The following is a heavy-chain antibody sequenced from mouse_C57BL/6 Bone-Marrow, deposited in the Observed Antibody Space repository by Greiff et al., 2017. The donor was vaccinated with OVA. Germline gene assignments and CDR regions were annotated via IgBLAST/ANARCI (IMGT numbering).Heavy chain of an antibody. D-gene: IGHD2-4*01. V-gene: IGHV5-4*01. CDR1: GFTFSSYA. J-gene: IGHJ3*01. Sequence: EVHLVESGGGLVKPGGSLKLSCAASGFTFSSYAMSWVRQTPEKRLEWVATISDGGSYTYYPDNVKGRFTISRDNAKNNLYLQMSHLKSEDTAMDYCARDYDYDRFAYWGQGTLVTVSA. CDR2: ISDGGSYT. CDR3: ARDYDYDRFAY.